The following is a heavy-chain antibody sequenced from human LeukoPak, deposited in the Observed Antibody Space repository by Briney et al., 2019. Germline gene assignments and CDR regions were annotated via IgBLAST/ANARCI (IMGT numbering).Heavy chain of an antibody. D-gene: IGHD3-22*01. Sequence: GESLRLSCAASGFTFSSYAMSWVRQAPGKGLEWVSTVTASARRTYYADSVQGRFTISRDNSNNTLFLQVNSLRADDTAVYHCAKWGFSDRSGANFHSWGQGTLVTVSS. CDR3: AKWGFSDRSGANFHS. CDR2: VTASARRT. J-gene: IGHJ4*02. V-gene: IGHV3-23*01. CDR1: GFTFSSYA.